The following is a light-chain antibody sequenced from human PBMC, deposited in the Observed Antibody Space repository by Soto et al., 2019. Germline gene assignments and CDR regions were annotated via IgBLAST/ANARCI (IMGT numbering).Light chain of an antibody. CDR2: GAS. CDR1: QSVSSSY. CDR3: QQYNEWPPFT. Sequence: IVLTQSPGTLSLSPGERATLSCRASQSVSSSYLAWYQQKPGQAPRLLIYGASSRATGIPDRFSGSGSGTDFTLTISRLEPEDFAVYYCQQYNEWPPFTFGQGTRLEIK. V-gene: IGKV3-20*01. J-gene: IGKJ5*01.